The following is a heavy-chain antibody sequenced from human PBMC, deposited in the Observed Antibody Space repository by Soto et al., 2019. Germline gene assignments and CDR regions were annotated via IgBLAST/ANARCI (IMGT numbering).Heavy chain of an antibody. CDR3: AKDMRGVEDY. CDR2: ISYDGSNI. Sequence: GGSLRLSCAASGFTFSDYGMHWVRQAPAKGLEWVTFISYDGSNIHYADSVKGRFTISRDNSKNTLYLQMNSLRAEDTAVYYCAKDMRGVEDYWGQGTLVTVSS. CDR1: GFTFSDYG. V-gene: IGHV3-30*18. J-gene: IGHJ4*02. D-gene: IGHD3-10*01.